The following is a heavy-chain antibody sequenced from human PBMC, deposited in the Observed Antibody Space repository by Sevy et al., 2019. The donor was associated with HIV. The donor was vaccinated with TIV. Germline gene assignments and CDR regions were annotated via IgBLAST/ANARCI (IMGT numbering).Heavy chain of an antibody. J-gene: IGHJ4*02. D-gene: IGHD3-10*01. V-gene: IGHV3-11*04. CDR3: ARDFKGSGNYYRKYYFDY. Sequence: GGSLRLSCAASGFTFSDYSMSWIRQAPGKGLEWVSYIRISNTIYYAGSVKGRLTISRENAKNSLYLQMNSLRAEDTAVYYCARDFKGSGNYYRKYYFDYWGQGTLVTVSS. CDR2: IRISNTI. CDR1: GFTFSDYS.